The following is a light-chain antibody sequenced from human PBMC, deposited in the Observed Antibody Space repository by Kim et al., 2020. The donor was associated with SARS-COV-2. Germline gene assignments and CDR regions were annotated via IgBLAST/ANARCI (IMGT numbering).Light chain of an antibody. V-gene: IGLV3-19*01. Sequence: ALRQNVTITGRGATLTVHHTAGYQQKPQQAPVLLIYAKNSRPSGIPDRFSGSSSGDTASLTITGAQAEDEADYYCNSRDIRGDHWVFGGGTQLTVL. CDR2: AKN. CDR1: TLTVHH. CDR3: NSRDIRGDHWV. J-gene: IGLJ3*02.